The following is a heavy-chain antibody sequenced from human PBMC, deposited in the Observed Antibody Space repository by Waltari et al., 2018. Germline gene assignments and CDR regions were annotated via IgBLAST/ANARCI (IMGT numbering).Heavy chain of an antibody. D-gene: IGHD5-18*01. CDR2: VSSGTGHV. J-gene: IGHJ6*03. Sequence: ELQLVETGGGLVKPGGSLTLSCTASGFIFDNYSMNWVRQAPGKGVEWGGLVSSGTGHVYYADSVRGRFTTSRDDAKNSMFLQMKSLRAEDTGVYYCARDSGYGYGGDMDVWGKGTSVTVSS. CDR3: ARDSGYGYGGDMDV. CDR1: GFIFDNYS. V-gene: IGHV3-21*02.